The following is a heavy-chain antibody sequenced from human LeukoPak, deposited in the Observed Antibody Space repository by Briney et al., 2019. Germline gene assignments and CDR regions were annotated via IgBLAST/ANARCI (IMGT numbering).Heavy chain of an antibody. J-gene: IGHJ4*02. D-gene: IGHD6-6*01. Sequence: ASVKVSCKASGYTFTSYDINWVRQATGQGLEWMGWMNPNSGNTGYAQKFQGRVAMTRNTSISTAYMELSSLRSEDTAVYYCARASKASIAASSPTYYFDYWGQGTLVTVSS. V-gene: IGHV1-8*01. CDR2: MNPNSGNT. CDR3: ARASKASIAASSPTYYFDY. CDR1: GYTFTSYD.